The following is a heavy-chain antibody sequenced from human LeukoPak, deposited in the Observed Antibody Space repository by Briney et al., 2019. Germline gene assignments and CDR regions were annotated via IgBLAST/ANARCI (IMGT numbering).Heavy chain of an antibody. CDR3: ARWSGSYALDY. J-gene: IGHJ4*02. V-gene: IGHV3-64*01. D-gene: IGHD1-26*01. CDR1: GFTFSSYA. Sequence: AGGSLRLSCAASGFTFSSYAMHWVRQAPGKGLEYVSAISSNGGSTYYANSVKGRFTISRDNSKSTLYLQMGSLRAEDMAVYYCARWSGSYALDYWGQGTLVTVSS. CDR2: ISSNGGST.